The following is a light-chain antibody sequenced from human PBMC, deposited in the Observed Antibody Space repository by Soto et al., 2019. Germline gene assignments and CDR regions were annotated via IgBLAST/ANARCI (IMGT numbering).Light chain of an antibody. Sequence: DIQMTQSPSTLSASVGDRVTITCRASQSISVWLAWYQQKAGKAPNLLIYKASSLKSGVPLRFSGSGSGTEFTLTINSLQPDDFATYYCQQYDTYWTFGQGTKVDIK. CDR3: QQYDTYWT. CDR2: KAS. J-gene: IGKJ1*01. CDR1: QSISVW. V-gene: IGKV1-5*03.